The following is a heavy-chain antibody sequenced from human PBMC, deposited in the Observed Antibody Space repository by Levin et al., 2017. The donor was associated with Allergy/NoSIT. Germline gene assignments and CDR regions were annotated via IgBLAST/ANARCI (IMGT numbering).Heavy chain of an antibody. J-gene: IGHJ5*02. V-gene: IGHV1-69*02. Sequence: GGSLRLSCKASGGTFSSYTISWVRQAPGQGLEWMGRIIPILGIANYAQKFQGRVTITADKSTSTAYMELSSLRSEDTAVYYCARGGVSDGDYGNWFDPWGQGTLVTVSS. CDR2: IIPILGIA. D-gene: IGHD4-17*01. CDR1: GGTFSSYT. CDR3: ARGGVSDGDYGNWFDP.